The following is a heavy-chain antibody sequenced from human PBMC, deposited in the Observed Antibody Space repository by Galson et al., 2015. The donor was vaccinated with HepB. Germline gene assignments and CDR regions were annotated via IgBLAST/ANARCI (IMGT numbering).Heavy chain of an antibody. D-gene: IGHD2-15*01. CDR2: IWYDGSHK. CDR3: ATDGIMVANYPYHFHY. CDR1: GFTFRGHS. V-gene: IGHV3-33*08. J-gene: IGHJ4*02. Sequence: SLRLSCAASGFTFRGHSMHWVRQAPGKGLEWVAVIWYDGSHKDYADSVRGRFTISRDNSKNTVYLQMKSLRAEDTAMYFYATDGIMVANYPYHFHYWGQGTLVTVSS.